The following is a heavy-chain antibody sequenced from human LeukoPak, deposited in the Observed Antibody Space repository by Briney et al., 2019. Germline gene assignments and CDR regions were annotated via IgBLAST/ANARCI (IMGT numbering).Heavy chain of an antibody. D-gene: IGHD2-15*01. CDR3: ARVRSYCSGGSCYPGWVDY. J-gene: IGHJ4*02. CDR1: GFTFSSYA. CDR2: IWYDGSNK. Sequence: VGSLRLSCAASGFTFSSYAMHWVRQAPGKGLEWGAVIWYDGSNKYYADSVKGRFTISRDNSKNTLYLQMNSLRAEDTAVYYCARVRSYCSGGSCYPGWVDYWGQGTLVTVSS. V-gene: IGHV3-33*08.